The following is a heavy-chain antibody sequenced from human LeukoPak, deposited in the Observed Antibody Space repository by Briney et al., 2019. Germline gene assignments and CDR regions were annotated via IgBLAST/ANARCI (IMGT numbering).Heavy chain of an antibody. CDR1: GGSISSGGYS. CDR3: ARHGCSSTSCYLDYYYMDV. Sequence: PSQTLSLTCAVSGGSISSGGYSWSWIRQPPGKGLEWIGYIYHSGSTYYNPSLKSRVTISVDTSKNQFSLKLSSVTAADTAVYYCARHGCSSTSCYLDYYYMDVWGKGTTVTVSS. J-gene: IGHJ6*03. CDR2: IYHSGST. V-gene: IGHV4-30-2*03. D-gene: IGHD2-2*01.